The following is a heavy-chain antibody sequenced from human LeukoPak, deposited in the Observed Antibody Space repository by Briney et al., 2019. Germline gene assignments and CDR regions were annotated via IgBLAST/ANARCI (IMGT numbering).Heavy chain of an antibody. CDR3: ADRPRYCSGGSCYGMYN. D-gene: IGHD2-15*01. J-gene: IGHJ4*02. CDR1: GFTFSSYA. CDR2: ISGSGGST. V-gene: IGHV3-23*01. Sequence: HPGGSLRLSCAASGFTFSSYAMSLVRQAPGKGLEWVSAISGSGGSTYYADSVKGRFTISRDNSKNTLYLQMNSLRAEDTAVYYCADRPRYCSGGSCYGMYNWGQGTLVTVSS.